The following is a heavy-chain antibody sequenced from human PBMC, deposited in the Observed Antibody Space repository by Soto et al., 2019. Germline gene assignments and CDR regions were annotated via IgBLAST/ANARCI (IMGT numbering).Heavy chain of an antibody. V-gene: IGHV1-18*01. CDR3: ARGSRGLNCSSTSCHVKQRLVQKLLAHWYFDL. CDR1: GYTFTSFG. CDR2: ISAYNGNT. D-gene: IGHD2-2*01. J-gene: IGHJ2*01. Sequence: GASVKVSCKASGYTFTSFGISWVRRAPRQGLEWMGWISAYNGNTKYAQKFQGRVTITTDTSTSTAYMELRSLRSEDTAVYYCARGSRGLNCSSTSCHVKQRLVQKLLAHWYFDLWGRGTLVTVSS.